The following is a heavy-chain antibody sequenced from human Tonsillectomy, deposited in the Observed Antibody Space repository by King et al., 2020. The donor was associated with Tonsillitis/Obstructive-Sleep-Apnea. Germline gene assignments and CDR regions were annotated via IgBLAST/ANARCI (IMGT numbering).Heavy chain of an antibody. J-gene: IGHJ4*02. Sequence: QLVPSGAEVKKPGASLRISCKGSGYTFISYWITWVRQMPGKGLEWMGKIDPSDSYTSYSPSFQGHVTISADKSISTAYLQWSSLKASDTAMYYCAIRYSSSWSNWGQGTLVTVSS. V-gene: IGHV5-10-1*01. CDR3: AIRYSSSWSN. CDR2: IDPSDSYT. CDR1: GYTFISYW. D-gene: IGHD6-13*01.